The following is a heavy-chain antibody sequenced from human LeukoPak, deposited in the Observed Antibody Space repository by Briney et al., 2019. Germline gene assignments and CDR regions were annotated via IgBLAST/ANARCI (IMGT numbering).Heavy chain of an antibody. J-gene: IGHJ3*02. CDR1: GGSISSHY. Sequence: PSETLSLTCTVSGGSISSHYWSWLRQPPGKGLEWIGYIYYSGSTNYNPSLKSRVTISVDTSKNQFSLKLSSVTAADTAVYYCARAGLIAAAGIDAFDIWSQGTMVTVSS. CDR2: IYYSGST. D-gene: IGHD6-13*01. CDR3: ARAGLIAAAGIDAFDI. V-gene: IGHV4-59*11.